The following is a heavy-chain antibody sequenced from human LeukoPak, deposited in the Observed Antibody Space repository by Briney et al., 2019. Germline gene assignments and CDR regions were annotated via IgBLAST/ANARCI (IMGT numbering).Heavy chain of an antibody. CDR3: ARGMSNSPYYFYYYMDV. Sequence: EASVKVSCKASGYTFSSYTMNWVRQAPGQGLELVGCINTNTEKPTYAQGFTGRFVFSLDTSVSTAYLQISSLKAEDTAVYYCARGMSNSPYYFYYYMDVWGKGTTVTVSS. CDR1: GYTFSSYT. CDR2: INTNTEKP. D-gene: IGHD5-24*01. J-gene: IGHJ6*03. V-gene: IGHV7-4-1*02.